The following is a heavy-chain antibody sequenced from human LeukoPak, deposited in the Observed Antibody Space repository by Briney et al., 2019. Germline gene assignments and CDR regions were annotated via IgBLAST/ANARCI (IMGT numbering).Heavy chain of an antibody. D-gene: IGHD3-22*01. Sequence: SETLSLTCTVSGGSISSYYWSWIRQPPGKGLEWIGYIYYSGSTNYNPSLKSRVTISVDTSKNQFSLKLSSVTAADTAVYYCARELSYYDIHYDAFDIWGQGTMVTVSS. CDR3: ARELSYYDIHYDAFDI. V-gene: IGHV4-59*12. CDR2: IYYSGST. CDR1: GGSISSYY. J-gene: IGHJ3*02.